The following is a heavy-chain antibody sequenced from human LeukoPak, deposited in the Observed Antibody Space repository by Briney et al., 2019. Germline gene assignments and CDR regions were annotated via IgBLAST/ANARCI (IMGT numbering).Heavy chain of an antibody. J-gene: IGHJ5*02. CDR3: ARHLANVRWGVNPRWFDP. D-gene: IGHD3-10*02. Sequence: GGSLRLSCAASGFTFSDYYMSWIRQAPGKGLEWVSYISSSSSTIYYADSVKGRFTISRDNAKNSLYLQMNSLRAEDTAVYYCARHLANVRWGVNPRWFDPWGQGTLVTVSS. CDR2: ISSSSSTI. CDR1: GFTFSDYY. V-gene: IGHV3-11*04.